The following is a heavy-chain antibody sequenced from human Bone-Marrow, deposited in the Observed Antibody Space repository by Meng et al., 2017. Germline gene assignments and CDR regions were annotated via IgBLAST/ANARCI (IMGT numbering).Heavy chain of an antibody. J-gene: IGHJ4*02. CDR1: GGSISSYY. CDR2: IYYSGST. V-gene: IGHV4-59*12. Sequence: GSLRLSCTVSGGSISSYYWSWIRQPPGKGLEWIGYIYYSGSTNYNPSLKSRVTISVDTSKNQFSLKLSSVTAADTAVYYCAKDEQRSGSYADYWGQGTLVTVSS. CDR3: AKDEQRSGSYADY. D-gene: IGHD1-26*01.